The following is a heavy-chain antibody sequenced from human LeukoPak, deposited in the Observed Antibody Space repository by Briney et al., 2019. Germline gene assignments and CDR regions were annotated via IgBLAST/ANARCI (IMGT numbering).Heavy chain of an antibody. CDR1: GFTFSDYY. D-gene: IGHD3-22*01. CDR3: ARVVGSSYDNYMDV. J-gene: IGHJ6*03. Sequence: GGSLRLSCAASGFTFSDYYMSWIRQAPGKGLEWVSYISSSGSTIYYADSVKGRFTISRDNAKNSLYLQMNSLRAEDTAVYYCARVVGSSYDNYMDVWGKGTTVTVSS. CDR2: ISSSGSTI. V-gene: IGHV3-11*04.